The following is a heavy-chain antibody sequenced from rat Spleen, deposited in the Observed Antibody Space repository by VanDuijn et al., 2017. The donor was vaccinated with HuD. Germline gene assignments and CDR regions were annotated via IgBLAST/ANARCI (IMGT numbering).Heavy chain of an antibody. CDR3: ARPTTGSYSYYFDY. D-gene: IGHD1-1*01. J-gene: IGHJ2*01. CDR1: GFTFSNYD. Sequence: EVQLVESDGGLVQPGRSLKLSCAASGFTFSNYDMAWVRQAPTKGLEWVASISTSGGSTYYRDSVKGRFTISRDNAKSTLSLQMNILRSEDTATYYCARPTTGSYSYYFDYWGQGVMVTVSS. CDR2: ISTSGGST. V-gene: IGHV5S23*01.